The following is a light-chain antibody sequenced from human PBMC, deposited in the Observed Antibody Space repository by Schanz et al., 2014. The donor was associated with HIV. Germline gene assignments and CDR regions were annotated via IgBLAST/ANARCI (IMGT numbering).Light chain of an antibody. CDR3: CSYAGSYTFVV. J-gene: IGLJ3*02. CDR1: SSDVGGYNY. V-gene: IGLV2-8*01. Sequence: QSVLTQPPSASGSPGQSVTISCTGTSSDVGGYNYVSWYQQHPGQAPKLMIYEVSKRPSGVPDRFSGSKSGNTASLTVSGLQAEDEADYYCCSYAGSYTFVVFGGGTKLTVL. CDR2: EVS.